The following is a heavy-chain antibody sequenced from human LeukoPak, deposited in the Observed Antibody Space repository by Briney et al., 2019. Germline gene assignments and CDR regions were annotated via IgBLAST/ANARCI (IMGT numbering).Heavy chain of an antibody. Sequence: ASVKVSCKASGYTFTSYDINWVRQATGQGLEWMGWMNPNSGNTGYAQKFQGRVTMTRNTSISTAYMELSSLRSEHTAVYYCARDKRGAHGYNWFDPWGQGTLVTVSS. D-gene: IGHD1-26*01. J-gene: IGHJ5*02. V-gene: IGHV1-8*01. CDR2: MNPNSGNT. CDR1: GYTFTSYD. CDR3: ARDKRGAHGYNWFDP.